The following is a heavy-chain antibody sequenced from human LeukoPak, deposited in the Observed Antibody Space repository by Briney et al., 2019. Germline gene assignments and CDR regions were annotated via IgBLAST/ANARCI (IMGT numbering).Heavy chain of an antibody. Sequence: PSETLSLTCTVSGVSITSGIYYWSWIRQPPGKGLEWIAYIYNPENTNFNRSLRSRVTISIDRSKNLVSLKVSSVTAADTAVYYCARFYGGKVFDYWGQGTLVTVSS. D-gene: IGHD4-23*01. CDR2: IYNPENT. J-gene: IGHJ4*02. V-gene: IGHV4-61*01. CDR3: ARFYGGKVFDY. CDR1: GVSITSGIYY.